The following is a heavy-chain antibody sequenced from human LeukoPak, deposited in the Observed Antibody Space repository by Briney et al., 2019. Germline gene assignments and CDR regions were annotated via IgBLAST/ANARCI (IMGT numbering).Heavy chain of an antibody. D-gene: IGHD1-26*01. CDR1: GFTFSSYG. CDR3: AKDLGSGSNPDAFDI. CDR2: ISYDGSNK. V-gene: IGHV3-30*18. Sequence: GGSLRLSCAASGFTFSSYGMHWVRQAPGKGLEWVAVISYDGSNKYYADSVKGRFTISRDNSKNTLYLQMNSLRAEDTAVYYCAKDLGSGSNPDAFDIWGQGTMVTVSS. J-gene: IGHJ3*02.